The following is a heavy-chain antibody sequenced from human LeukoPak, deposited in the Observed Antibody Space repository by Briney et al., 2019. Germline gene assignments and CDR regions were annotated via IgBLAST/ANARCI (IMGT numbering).Heavy chain of an antibody. D-gene: IGHD6-6*01. Sequence: SETLSLTCTVSGGSIRSSYYYWGWIRQPPGKGLEWIGSIYYSGSTYYNPSLKSRVTISVDTSKNQFSLKLSSVTAADTAVYYCARLLRSRYFDYWGQGTLVTVSS. CDR2: IYYSGST. CDR1: GGSIRSSYYY. J-gene: IGHJ4*02. V-gene: IGHV4-39*01. CDR3: ARLLRSRYFDY.